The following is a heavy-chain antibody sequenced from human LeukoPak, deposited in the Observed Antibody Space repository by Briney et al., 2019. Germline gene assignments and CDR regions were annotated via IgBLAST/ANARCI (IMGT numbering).Heavy chain of an antibody. J-gene: IGHJ3*02. CDR1: GFTFSSYG. Sequence: GGSLRLSCAASGFTFSSYGMHWVRQAPGKGLEWVAFIRYDGSNKYYADSVKGRFTISRDNSENTLYLQMNSLRAEDTAVYYCARERGQGCTNGVCSRGAFDIWGQGTMVTVSS. D-gene: IGHD2-8*01. CDR3: ARERGQGCTNGVCSRGAFDI. V-gene: IGHV3-30*02. CDR2: IRYDGSNK.